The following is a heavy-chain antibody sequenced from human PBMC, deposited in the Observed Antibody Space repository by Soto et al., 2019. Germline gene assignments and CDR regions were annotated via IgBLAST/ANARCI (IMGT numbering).Heavy chain of an antibody. D-gene: IGHD5-12*01. CDR2: ISAYNGNT. CDR1: GYTFTSYG. V-gene: IGHV1-18*01. Sequence: ASVKVSCKASGYTFTSYGISWARQAPGQGLEWMGWISAYNGNTNYAQKLQGRVTMTTDTSTSTAYMELRSLRSDDTAVYYCARGVRDGYHSEWYYYYGMDVWGQGTTVTVSS. J-gene: IGHJ6*02. CDR3: ARGVRDGYHSEWYYYYGMDV.